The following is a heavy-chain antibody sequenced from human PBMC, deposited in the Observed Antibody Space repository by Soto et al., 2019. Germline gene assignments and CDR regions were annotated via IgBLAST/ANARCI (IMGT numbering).Heavy chain of an antibody. Sequence: QVQLVESGGGVVQPGRSLRLSCAASGFILSTYAMYWVRQAPGKGLEWVAVISYDGNNKYYADSVKGRFTISRDNSKNTLHLQLNSLRAEATAVYYCARAGCDGGSCYTLVGLRYGMDVWGQGTTVNVSS. CDR3: ARAGCDGGSCYTLVGLRYGMDV. J-gene: IGHJ6*02. CDR2: ISYDGNNK. V-gene: IGHV3-30-3*01. D-gene: IGHD2-15*01. CDR1: GFILSTYA.